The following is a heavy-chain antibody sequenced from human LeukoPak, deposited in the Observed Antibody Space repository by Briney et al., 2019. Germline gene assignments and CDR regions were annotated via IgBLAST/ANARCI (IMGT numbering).Heavy chain of an antibody. CDR2: IIPIFGTA. J-gene: IGHJ4*02. Sequence: GASVKVSCKASGGTFSSYAISWVRQAPGQGLEWMGGIIPIFGTANYAQKFQGRVTITTDESTSTAYMELSSLRSEDTAVYYCASLYCSSTSCSRAPTDYWGQGTLVTVSS. CDR1: GGTFSSYA. CDR3: ASLYCSSTSCSRAPTDY. V-gene: IGHV1-69*05. D-gene: IGHD2-2*01.